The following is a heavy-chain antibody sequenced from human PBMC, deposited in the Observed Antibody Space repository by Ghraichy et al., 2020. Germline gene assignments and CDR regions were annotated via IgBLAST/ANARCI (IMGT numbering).Heavy chain of an antibody. V-gene: IGHV3-23*01. CDR1: GFSFRSYA. Sequence: GGSLRLSCAASGFSFRSYAMSWVRQAPGKGLEWVSSISSTGETTYYVDSVKGRFTVSRDNSQNTLFLQMNSLRAEDMAVYHCAKDHVASTGYYYGMDVWGHGTTVTVSS. D-gene: IGHD1-1*01. CDR3: AKDHVASTGYYYGMDV. J-gene: IGHJ6*02. CDR2: ISSTGETT.